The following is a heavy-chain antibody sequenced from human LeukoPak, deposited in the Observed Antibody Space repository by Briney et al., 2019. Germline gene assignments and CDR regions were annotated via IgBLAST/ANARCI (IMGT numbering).Heavy chain of an antibody. D-gene: IGHD2-2*01. V-gene: IGHV4-59*01. CDR2: IYYSGST. CDR1: GGSISSYY. J-gene: IGHJ4*02. CDR3: ARAYQPLREFDY. Sequence: SETLSLTCTVSGGSISSYYWSWIRQPPGKGLEWIGYIYYSGSTNYNPSLKSRVTISVDTSKNQFSLKLSSVTAADTAVYYCARAYQPLREFDYWGQGTLVTVSS.